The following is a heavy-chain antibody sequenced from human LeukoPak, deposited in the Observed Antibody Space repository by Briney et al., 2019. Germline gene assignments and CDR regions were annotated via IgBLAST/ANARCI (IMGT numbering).Heavy chain of an antibody. V-gene: IGHV1-2*02. J-gene: IGHJ4*02. CDR1: GYTFTGYY. CDR3: ARAGVVITTYYFDY. Sequence: ASVKVSCKAPGYTFTGYYMHWVRQAPGQGLEWMGWINPNSGGTNYAQKFQGRVTMTRDTSISTAYMELSRLRSDDTAVYYCARAGVVITTYYFDYWGQGTLVTVSS. CDR2: INPNSGGT. D-gene: IGHD3-22*01.